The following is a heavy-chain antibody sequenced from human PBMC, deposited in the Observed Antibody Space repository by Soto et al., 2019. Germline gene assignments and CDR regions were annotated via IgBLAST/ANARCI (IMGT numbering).Heavy chain of an antibody. CDR3: TTVTPYSSGWYEGYYYYGMDV. CDR2: IKSKTDGGTT. Sequence: GRSLRVPWTASGFTFSNAGRSWVRQATGKGLGWVGLIKSKTDGGTTDYAATVTGRFTITRADSKNTLYLQMNSRKTEDTAVYYCTTVTPYSSGWYEGYYYYGMDVWGQGTTVTVSS. CDR1: GFTFSNAG. D-gene: IGHD6-19*01. J-gene: IGHJ6*02. V-gene: IGHV3-15*01.